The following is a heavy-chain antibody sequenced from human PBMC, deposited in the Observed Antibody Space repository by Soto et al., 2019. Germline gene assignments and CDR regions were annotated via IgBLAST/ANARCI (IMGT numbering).Heavy chain of an antibody. J-gene: IGHJ4*02. D-gene: IGHD6-13*01. Sequence: SETLSLTCAVSGGSISTSNWWSWVRQPPGKGLEWIGEVYRTGSTNYNPSLESRLTISVDKSKNQFSLKLTSVTAADTAVYYCARARVTIAAAAIFDCWGQGTLVTVFS. CDR2: VYRTGST. CDR1: GGSISTSNW. CDR3: ARARVTIAAAAIFDC. V-gene: IGHV4-4*02.